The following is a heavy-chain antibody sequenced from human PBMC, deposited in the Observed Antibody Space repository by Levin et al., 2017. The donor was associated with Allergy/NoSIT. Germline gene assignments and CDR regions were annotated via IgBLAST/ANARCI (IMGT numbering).Heavy chain of an antibody. CDR1: DYSIYSGYY. J-gene: IGHJ4*02. D-gene: IGHD1-1*01. Sequence: SQTLSLTCAVSDYSIYSGYYWSWIRQPPGKGLEWSGTIYHSGTTYYNPSLNSRVTISVDTSKNQFSLNLRSVTAADTAVYYCARESLNWHAAFDYWGQGTLVTVSS. V-gene: IGHV4-38-2*02. CDR3: ARESLNWHAAFDY. CDR2: IYHSGTT.